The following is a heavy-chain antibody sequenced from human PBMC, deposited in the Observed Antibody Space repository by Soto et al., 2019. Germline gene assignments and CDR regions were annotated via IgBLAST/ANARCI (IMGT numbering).Heavy chain of an antibody. CDR2: IWYDGSNK. V-gene: IGHV3-33*01. J-gene: IGHJ5*02. Sequence: GGSLRLSCAASGFTFSSYGMHWVRQAPGKGLEWVAVIWYDGSNKYYADSVKGRFTISRDNAKNTLYLQMNSLRAEDTAVYYCARGADIVVVPAAREPVSNWFDPWGQGTLVTVSS. CDR3: ARGADIVVVPAAREPVSNWFDP. CDR1: GFTFSSYG. D-gene: IGHD2-2*01.